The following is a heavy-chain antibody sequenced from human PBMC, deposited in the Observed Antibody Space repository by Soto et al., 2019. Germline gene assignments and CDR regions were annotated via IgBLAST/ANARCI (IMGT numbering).Heavy chain of an antibody. D-gene: IGHD6-13*01. J-gene: IGHJ4*02. Sequence: GSLRLSCAASGFTFSSYGMHWVRQAQGKGLEWVAVISYDGSNKYYADSVKGRFTISRDNSKNTLYLQMNSLRAEDTAVHYCAKDSGIAAAGNFDYWGQGTLVTSPQ. CDR1: GFTFSSYG. CDR2: ISYDGSNK. CDR3: AKDSGIAAAGNFDY. V-gene: IGHV3-30*18.